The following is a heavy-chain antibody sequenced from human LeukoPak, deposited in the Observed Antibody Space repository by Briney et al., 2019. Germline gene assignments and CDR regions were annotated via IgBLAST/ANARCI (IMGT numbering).Heavy chain of an antibody. V-gene: IGHV4-61*02. Sequence: PSETLSLTCTVSGGSISSGSYYWSWIRQPAGKGLGWIGRIYTSGSTNYNPSLKSRVTISVDTSKNQFSLKLSSVTAADTAVYYCAIVYCSGGSCYGREAFDIWGQGTMVTVSS. D-gene: IGHD2-15*01. J-gene: IGHJ3*02. CDR3: AIVYCSGGSCYGREAFDI. CDR2: IYTSGST. CDR1: GGSISSGSYY.